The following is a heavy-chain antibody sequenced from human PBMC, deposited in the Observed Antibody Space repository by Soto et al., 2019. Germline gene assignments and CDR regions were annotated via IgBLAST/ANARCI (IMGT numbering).Heavy chain of an antibody. V-gene: IGHV1-8*01. D-gene: IGHD6-6*01. CDR1: GYTFTSYD. J-gene: IGHJ4*02. CDR3: TRGREYSSVQIGY. Sequence: QVQLVQSGAEVKKPGASVKVSCKASGYTFTSYDINWVRQATGQGLEWLGWMNPDSGNTGYAQKFQGRVTMTRNTSISTTYMELSSLRSEDTAVYYCTRGREYSSVQIGYWGQGTLVTVSS. CDR2: MNPDSGNT.